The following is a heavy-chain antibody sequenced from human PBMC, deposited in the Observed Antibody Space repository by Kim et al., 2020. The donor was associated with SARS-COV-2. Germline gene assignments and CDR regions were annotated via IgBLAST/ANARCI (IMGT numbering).Heavy chain of an antibody. CDR3: ARDPAGGVVDPYFDY. J-gene: IGHJ4*02. Sequence: ASVKVSCKASGYTFTSYAMHWVRQAPGQRLEWMGWINAGNGNTKYSQKFQGRVTITRDTSASTAYMELSSLRSEDTAVYYCARDPAGGVVDPYFDYWGQGTLVTVSS. CDR1: GYTFTSYA. V-gene: IGHV1-3*01. CDR2: INAGNGNT. D-gene: IGHD3-22*01.